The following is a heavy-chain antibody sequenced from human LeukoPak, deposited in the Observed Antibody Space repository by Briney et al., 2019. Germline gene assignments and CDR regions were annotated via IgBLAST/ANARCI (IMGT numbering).Heavy chain of an antibody. D-gene: IGHD3-22*01. CDR3: VLLLTPPLAEYFQH. J-gene: IGHJ1*01. Sequence: GASVKVSCKASGYTFTDYYIHWVRRAPGQGPEWMGRINPKTGDTNYAQKFQGRVTMTRDTSITTAYMELSRLTSDDTALYFCVLLLTPPLAEYFQHWGPGTLVTVSS. CDR1: GYTFTDYY. V-gene: IGHV1-2*06. CDR2: INPKTGDT.